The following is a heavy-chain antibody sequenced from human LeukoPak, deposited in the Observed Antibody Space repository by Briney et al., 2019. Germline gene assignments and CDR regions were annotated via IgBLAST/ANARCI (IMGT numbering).Heavy chain of an antibody. D-gene: IGHD5-18*01. Sequence: SVKVSCMASGGTFSSYAISWVRQAPGQGLEWMGGIIPIFGTANYAQKFQGRVTITTDESTSTAYMELSSLRSEDTAAYYCAREGSRGDTAMGLDYWGQGTLVTVSS. CDR1: GGTFSSYA. J-gene: IGHJ4*02. CDR3: AREGSRGDTAMGLDY. V-gene: IGHV1-69*05. CDR2: IIPIFGTA.